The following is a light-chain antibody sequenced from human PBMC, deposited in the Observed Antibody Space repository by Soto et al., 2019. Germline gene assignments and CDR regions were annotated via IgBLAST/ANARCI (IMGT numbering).Light chain of an antibody. CDR2: YYSDSDK. CDR3: MIWPSKALRV. J-gene: IGLJ3*02. Sequence: QTVVTQPPSSSASPGESARLTCTLPSDINVVDYDIYWYQQKPGSPPRYLLFYYSDSDKGQGSGVPSRCSGSKDASANTGILLISVLQSEDEADYYCMIWPSKALRVFGGGTKLTVL. V-gene: IGLV5-37*01. CDR1: SDINVVDYD.